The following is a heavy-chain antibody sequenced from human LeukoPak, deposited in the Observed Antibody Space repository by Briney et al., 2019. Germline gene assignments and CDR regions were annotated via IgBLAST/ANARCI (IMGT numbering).Heavy chain of an antibody. D-gene: IGHD6-19*01. CDR3: ARDRGRIAVYYFDY. J-gene: IGHJ4*02. CDR2: IAADGKDK. V-gene: IGHV3-30*19. Sequence: PGRSLRLSCAASGFTFSSCGMHWVRQAPGKGLEWVAVIAADGKDKHHADSVRGRFTISRDNSKNTLYLQMNSLRTEDTAVYYCARDRGRIAVYYFDYWGQGTLVTVSS. CDR1: GFTFSSCG.